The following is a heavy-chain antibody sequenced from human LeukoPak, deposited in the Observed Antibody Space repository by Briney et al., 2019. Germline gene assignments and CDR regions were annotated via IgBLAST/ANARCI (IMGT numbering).Heavy chain of an antibody. V-gene: IGHV1-2*04. CDR1: GYTFTGYY. J-gene: IGHJ6*02. D-gene: IGHD3-3*01. Sequence: ASVKVSCKASGYTFTGYYMHWVRQAPGQGLEWMGWINPNSGGTNYAQKFQGWVTMTRDTSISTAYMELSRLRSDDTAVYYCARGGRVVIFGVVIISDYYGMGVWGQGTTVTVSS. CDR2: INPNSGGT. CDR3: ARGGRVVIFGVVIISDYYGMGV.